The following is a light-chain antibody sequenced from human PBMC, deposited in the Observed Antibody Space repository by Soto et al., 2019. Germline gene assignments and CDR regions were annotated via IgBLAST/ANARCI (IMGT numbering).Light chain of an antibody. CDR1: ISDVGGYNF. CDR3: SSFTGSNYV. CDR2: DVS. V-gene: IGLV2-14*03. J-gene: IGLJ1*01. Sequence: QSARTQPASVSGSPGQSITISCTGTISDVGGYNFVSWYQQYPGKAPKLMICDVSNRPSGVSNRFSGSKSGNTASLTISGLQAEDEADYYCSSFTGSNYVFGTGTQLTVL.